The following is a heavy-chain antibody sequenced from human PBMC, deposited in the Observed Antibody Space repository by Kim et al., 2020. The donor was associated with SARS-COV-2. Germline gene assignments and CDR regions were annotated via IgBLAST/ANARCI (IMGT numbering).Heavy chain of an antibody. CDR2: ISGSGGYT. CDR1: GLTFSSYA. V-gene: IGHV3-23*01. J-gene: IGHJ4*02. Sequence: GGSLRLSCAASGLTFSSYAMSWVRQAPGKGLEYVSGISGSGGYTYYADSVKGRFTITRDNSKNTLNLQMNSLRAEDTAVYYCAKGGGWLGDSGRFDYWGQGTLVTISS. D-gene: IGHD3-10*01. CDR3: AKGGGWLGDSGRFDY.